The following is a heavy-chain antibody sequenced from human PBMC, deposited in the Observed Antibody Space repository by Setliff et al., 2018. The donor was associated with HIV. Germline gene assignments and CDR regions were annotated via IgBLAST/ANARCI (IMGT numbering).Heavy chain of an antibody. D-gene: IGHD3-3*01. CDR1: GYTFTDYF. J-gene: IGHJ4*02. V-gene: IGHV1-2*02. Sequence: ASVKVSCKSSGYTFTDYFIHWVRQAPGQGLEWMGWISPDNGNTRISQRFRGRVTMTRDTSISTAYMELTGLTSDDTAVYFCARVTTTIFGVVINFYYFDYWGQGTLVTVSS. CDR2: ISPDNGNT. CDR3: ARVTTTIFGVVINFYYFDY.